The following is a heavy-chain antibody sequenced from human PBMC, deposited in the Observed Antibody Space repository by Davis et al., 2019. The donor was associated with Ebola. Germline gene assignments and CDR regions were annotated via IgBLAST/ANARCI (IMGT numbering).Heavy chain of an antibody. CDR3: ASRIVVVPAAIWADYYYGMDV. CDR1: GFTLSDYY. V-gene: IGHV3-11*04. CDR2: IRSSDTTI. D-gene: IGHD2-2*02. Sequence: GESLKISCAASGFTLSDYYMSWIRQAPGKGLEWVSSIRSSDTTIYYSDPVKGRFTVSRDNAKNSLYLQMNSLRAEDTAVYYCASRIVVVPAAIWADYYYGMDVWGQGTTVTVSS. J-gene: IGHJ6*02.